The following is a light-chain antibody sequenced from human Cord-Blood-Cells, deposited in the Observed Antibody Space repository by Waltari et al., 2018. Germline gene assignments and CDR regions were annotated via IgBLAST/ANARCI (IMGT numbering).Light chain of an antibody. Sequence: QSALTQPASVSGSPGQSITISCTGTSSDVGSYNLVSWYQQHPVKAPKLMIYEVSKRHSGVSIRFSGSKSGNTASLTISGLQAEDEADYYCCSYAGSSTWVFGGGTKLTVL. CDR3: CSYAGSSTWV. CDR1: SSDVGSYNL. J-gene: IGLJ3*02. V-gene: IGLV2-23*02. CDR2: EVS.